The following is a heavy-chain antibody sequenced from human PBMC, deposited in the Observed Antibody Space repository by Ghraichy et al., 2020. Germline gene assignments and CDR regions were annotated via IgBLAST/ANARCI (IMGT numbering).Heavy chain of an antibody. J-gene: IGHJ4*02. CDR1: GFTFSSYA. D-gene: IGHD3-9*01. CDR3: AREKYYDILTGYWIDY. V-gene: IGHV3-23*01. CDR2: ISGSGGST. Sequence: GESLNISCAASGFTFSSYAMSWVRQAPGKGLEWVSAISGSGGSTYYADSVKCRFTISRDNSKNTLYLQMNSLRAEDTAVYYCAREKYYDILTGYWIDYWGQGTLVTVSS.